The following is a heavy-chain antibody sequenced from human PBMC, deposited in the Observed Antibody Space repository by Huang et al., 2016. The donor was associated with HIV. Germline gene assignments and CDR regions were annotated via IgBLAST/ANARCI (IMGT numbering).Heavy chain of an antibody. CDR1: GGSVNSVGQH. CDR2: IYFGGST. CDR3: ARIDGLLSFDH. V-gene: IGHV4-39*01. D-gene: IGHD2-21*01. J-gene: IGHJ4*02. Sequence: QVQLQESGPGLLKPSEALFLTCNVSGGSVNSVGQHWGWIRQPPRKGLEWIGTIYFGGSTYYHPSLNSRVTIATDTSKNEVSLTVRFVTPSDTAVYHCARIDGLLSFDHWGPGVLVTVSS.